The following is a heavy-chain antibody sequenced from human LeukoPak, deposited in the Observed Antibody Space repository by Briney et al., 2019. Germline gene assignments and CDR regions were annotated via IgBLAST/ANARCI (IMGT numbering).Heavy chain of an antibody. J-gene: IGHJ4*02. V-gene: IGHV1-69*13. D-gene: IGHD3-22*01. CDR3: ATGHYDSRPAGY. CDR1: GGTFSSYA. CDR2: IIPIFGTA. Sequence: ASVKVSCKASGGTFSSYAISWVRQAPGQGLEWMGGIIPIFGTANYAQKFQGRVTITADESTSTAYMELSSLRSEDTAVYYCATGHYDSRPAGYWGQGTLVTVSS.